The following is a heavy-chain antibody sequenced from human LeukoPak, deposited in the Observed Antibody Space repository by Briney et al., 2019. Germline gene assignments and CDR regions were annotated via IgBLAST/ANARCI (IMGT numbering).Heavy chain of an antibody. CDR3: AKDVDSTWGSIDY. Sequence: GRSLRLSCAASGFTFDDYAMHWVRQAPGNGLEWVSSISWNSGTIGYADSVKGRFTFSRDNAKNSLYLQMNSLRPEDTALYYCAKDVDSTWGSIDYWGQGILVTVSS. CDR2: ISWNSGTI. CDR1: GFTFDDYA. D-gene: IGHD3-16*01. V-gene: IGHV3-9*01. J-gene: IGHJ4*02.